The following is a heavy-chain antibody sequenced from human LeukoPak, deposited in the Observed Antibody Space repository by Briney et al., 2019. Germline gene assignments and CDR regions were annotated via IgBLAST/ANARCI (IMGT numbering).Heavy chain of an antibody. CDR1: GFIVSNNY. CDR2: ISSRGAT. D-gene: IGHD1-26*01. V-gene: IGHV3-66*01. CDR3: ATRGRSGYYYVMDV. J-gene: IGHJ6*02. Sequence: GGSLRLSCAASGFIVSNNYMSWARQAPGKGLEWVSIISSRGATYYTDSLKGRFTISRDNSQNTLYLQMNSLRAEDRAVYYCATRGRSGYYYVMDVWGPGTTVTVSS.